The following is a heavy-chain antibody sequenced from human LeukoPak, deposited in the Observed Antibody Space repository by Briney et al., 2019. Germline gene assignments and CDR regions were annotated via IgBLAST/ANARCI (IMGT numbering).Heavy chain of an antibody. J-gene: IGHJ4*02. D-gene: IGHD6-6*01. CDR2: IYHGGRT. CDR3: ARSFLGSSSLDY. CDR1: GGSISSSSYY. Sequence: SETLSLTCTVSGGSISSSSYYWGWIRQPPGKGLEWIGSIYHGGRTSYNPSLESRVTISVDTSKNQFSLKLTSVTAADTAVYYCARSFLGSSSLDYWGQGTLVTVSS. V-gene: IGHV4-39*07.